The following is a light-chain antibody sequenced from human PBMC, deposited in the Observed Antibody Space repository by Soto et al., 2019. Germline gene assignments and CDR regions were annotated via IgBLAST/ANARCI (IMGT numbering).Light chain of an antibody. CDR3: QQCDNWPPVT. J-gene: IGKJ5*01. CDR2: GAS. V-gene: IGKV3-15*01. Sequence: EIVMTQSPATLSVSPGERATLSCRASQSVRRNLAWYQQKPGQATRLLIYGASTRATGIPARFSGSGSGTEFTLTISSLQSEDFAVYYCQQCDNWPPVTFGQGTRLEIK. CDR1: QSVRRN.